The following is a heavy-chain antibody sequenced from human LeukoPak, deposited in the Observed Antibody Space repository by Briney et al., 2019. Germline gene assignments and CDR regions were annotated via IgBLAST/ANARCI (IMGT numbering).Heavy chain of an antibody. V-gene: IGHV4-59*01. CDR2: IYYSGTT. CDR3: ARRGSFNWFDP. Sequence: PSETLSLTCTVSGGSISNYYWNWIRQPPGKGLEWIGYIYYSGTTNYNPSLKSRVTISVDTSKNQFSLKLSSVTAVDTAVYYCARRGSFNWFDPWGQGTLVTVSS. CDR1: GGSISNYY. J-gene: IGHJ5*02. D-gene: IGHD3-10*01.